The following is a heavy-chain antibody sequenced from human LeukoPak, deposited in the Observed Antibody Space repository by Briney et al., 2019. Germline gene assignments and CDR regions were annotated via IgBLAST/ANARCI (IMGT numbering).Heavy chain of an antibody. CDR3: ARDRGWLHDNDYYGMDV. CDR1: GFTFSSYA. Sequence: GGSLRLSCAASGFTFSSYAMHWVRQAPGKGLEYVSAISSNGGSTYYANSVKGRFTISRDNSKNTLYLQMGSLRAEDMAVYYCARDRGWLHDNDYYGMDVWGQGTTVTVSS. J-gene: IGHJ6*02. D-gene: IGHD3-10*01. V-gene: IGHV3-64*01. CDR2: ISSNGGST.